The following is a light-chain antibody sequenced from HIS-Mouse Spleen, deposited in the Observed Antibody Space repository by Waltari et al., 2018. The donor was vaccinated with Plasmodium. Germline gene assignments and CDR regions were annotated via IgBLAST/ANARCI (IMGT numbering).Light chain of an antibody. CDR3: QAWDSSTAWV. V-gene: IGLV3-1*01. CDR2: QSS. CDR1: KLGDKY. Sequence: SYELTQPPSVSVSPGQTASITCSGDKLGDKYACWYQQKPGQSPVLVIYQSSKRPSGIPERFSGSNSGNRATLTISGTQAMDESYYYCQAWDSSTAWVFGGGTKLTVL. J-gene: IGLJ2*01.